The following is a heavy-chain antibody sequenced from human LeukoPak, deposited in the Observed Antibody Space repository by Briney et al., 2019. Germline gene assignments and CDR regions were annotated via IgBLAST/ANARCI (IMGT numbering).Heavy chain of an antibody. J-gene: IGHJ4*02. Sequence: GGSLRLSCAASGFTFDDYAMHWVRQAPGKGLEWVSGISWNSGSIGYADSVKGRFTISRDNAKNSLYLQMNSLRAEDTALYYCAKELKGYFDYWGQGTLVTVSS. CDR2: ISWNSGSI. CDR1: GFTFDDYA. CDR3: AKELKGYFDY. V-gene: IGHV3-9*01.